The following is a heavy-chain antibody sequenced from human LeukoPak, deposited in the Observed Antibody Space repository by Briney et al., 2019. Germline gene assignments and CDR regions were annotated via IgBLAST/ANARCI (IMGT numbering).Heavy chain of an antibody. CDR3: ARVGYSSSGAVFDP. D-gene: IGHD6-13*01. CDR1: GFTFSSYG. Sequence: PGGSLRLSWAASGFTFSSYGMSWVRQAPGKGLEWIGYIYYSGSTNYNPSLKSRVTISVDTSKNQFSLKLSSVTAADTAVYYCARVGYSSSGAVFDPWGQGTLVTVSS. CDR2: IYYSGST. V-gene: IGHV4-59*01. J-gene: IGHJ5*02.